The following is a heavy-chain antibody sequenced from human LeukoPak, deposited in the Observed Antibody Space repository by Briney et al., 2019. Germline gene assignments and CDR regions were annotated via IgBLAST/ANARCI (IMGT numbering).Heavy chain of an antibody. D-gene: IGHD3-22*01. Sequence: SETLSLTCTVSGGSISIYYWSWVRQPPGKGLEWLGYVYNSGSTYYNPSLKSRVTISADTSKNQFSLKLSSVTAADTAVYYCARGSYYYDSSGYYYVNYFDYWGQGTLVTVSS. J-gene: IGHJ4*02. CDR2: VYNSGST. CDR1: GGSISIYY. CDR3: ARGSYYYDSSGYYYVNYFDY. V-gene: IGHV4-59*01.